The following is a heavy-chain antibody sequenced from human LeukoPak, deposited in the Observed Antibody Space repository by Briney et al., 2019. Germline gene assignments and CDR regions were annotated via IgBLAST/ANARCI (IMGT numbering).Heavy chain of an antibody. J-gene: IGHJ4*02. CDR1: GGSVSSGSYY. CDR3: ARGRGYSYVN. D-gene: IGHD5-18*01. Sequence: SETLSLTCTVSGGSVSSGSYYWSWIRQPPGKGLVWIGYIYYSGSTNYNPSLKSRVTISVDTSKNQFSLKLSSVTAADTAVYYCARGRGYSYVNWGQGTLVTVSS. CDR2: IYYSGST. V-gene: IGHV4-61*01.